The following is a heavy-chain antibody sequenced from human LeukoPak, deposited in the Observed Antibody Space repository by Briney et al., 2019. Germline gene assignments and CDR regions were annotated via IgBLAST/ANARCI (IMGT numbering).Heavy chain of an antibody. CDR2: IIVGSGAT. CDR3: AADLSNPRMEASYLDS. Sequence: ASVKVSCKASGFTSTNFAVQWVRQARGQRLEWIGWIIVGSGATKCAQDFQERVTITRDLSTSTLYMELRSLTSEDTAVYYCAADLSNPRMEASYLDSWGQGTLVTVSS. D-gene: IGHD2-8*01. CDR1: GFTSTNFA. J-gene: IGHJ4*02. V-gene: IGHV1-58*01.